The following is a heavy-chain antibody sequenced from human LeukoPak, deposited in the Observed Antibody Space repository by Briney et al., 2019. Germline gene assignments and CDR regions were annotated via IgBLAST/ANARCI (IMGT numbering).Heavy chain of an antibody. J-gene: IGHJ4*02. CDR3: ATDYYDSSGYSDY. Sequence: ASVKISCKVSGYTFTDYYMHWVRQAPGTGLEWMGGFDPEDGETIYAQKFQGRVTMTEDTSTDTAYMELSSLRSEDTAVYYCATDYYDSSGYSDYWGQGTLVTVSS. CDR1: GYTFTDYY. D-gene: IGHD3-22*01. V-gene: IGHV1-24*01. CDR2: FDPEDGET.